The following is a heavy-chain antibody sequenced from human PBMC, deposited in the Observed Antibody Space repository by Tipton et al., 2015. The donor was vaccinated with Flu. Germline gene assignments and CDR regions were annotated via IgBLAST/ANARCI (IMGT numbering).Heavy chain of an antibody. CDR3: ARDDSGFNDY. CDR2: MLYGGST. V-gene: IGHV4-39*07. Sequence: LRLSCTVSGGSISSSSYYWGWIRQPPGKGPEWIGSMLYGGSTYYNPSLESRVTISLDTSKNQFSLKLSSVTAADTAVYYCARDDSGFNDYWGPGTLVTVSS. CDR1: GGSISSSSYY. D-gene: IGHD3-22*01. J-gene: IGHJ4*02.